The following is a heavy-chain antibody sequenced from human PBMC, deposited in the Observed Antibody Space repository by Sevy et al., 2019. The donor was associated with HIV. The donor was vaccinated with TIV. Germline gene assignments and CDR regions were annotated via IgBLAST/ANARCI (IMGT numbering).Heavy chain of an antibody. V-gene: IGHV4-59*08. CDR1: GGSITSLY. D-gene: IGHD1-26*01. Sequence: SETLSLTCTVSGGSITSLYWNWIRQPPGKGLEWIAIIYYNGHINYNPSLKCRVTLSLVTSKNQFSLRLGSVTAADTAMYYCAGENAWGRGYSWGQGTLVTVSS. CDR3: AGENAWGRGYS. CDR2: IYYNGHI. J-gene: IGHJ4*02.